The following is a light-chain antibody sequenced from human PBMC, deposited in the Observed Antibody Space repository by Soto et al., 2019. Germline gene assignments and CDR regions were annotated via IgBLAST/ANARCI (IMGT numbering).Light chain of an antibody. Sequence: DIQLTQSASILAASVGGRVTITCRASQGISSYLAWYQQKPGKAPKLLIYAASTLQSGVPSRFSGIGSGTEFTLTISSLQPGDFATYYCQQLNSYPVTFGGGTKVDIK. V-gene: IGKV1-9*01. CDR1: QGISSY. CDR3: QQLNSYPVT. J-gene: IGKJ4*01. CDR2: AAS.